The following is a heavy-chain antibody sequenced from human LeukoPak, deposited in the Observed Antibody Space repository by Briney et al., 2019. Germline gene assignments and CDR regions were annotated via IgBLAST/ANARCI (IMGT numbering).Heavy chain of an antibody. CDR3: ARDRRYYGIDY. D-gene: IGHD1-26*01. V-gene: IGHV4-34*09. CDR2: INHSGST. J-gene: IGHJ4*02. CDR1: GGSISSYY. Sequence: SETLSLTCTVSGGSISSYYWSWIRQPPGKGLEWIGEINHSGSTNYNPSLKSRVTISVDTSKNQFSLKLSSVTAADTAVYYCARDRRYYGIDYWGQGTLVTVSS.